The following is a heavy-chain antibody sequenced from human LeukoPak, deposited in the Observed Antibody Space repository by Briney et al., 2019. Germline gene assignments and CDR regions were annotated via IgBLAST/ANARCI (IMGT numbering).Heavy chain of an antibody. CDR1: GGSFSGYY. CDR2: ISTSSRYI. CDR3: ARNNNWNDNHMDV. Sequence: ETLSLTCAVYGGSFSGYYWSWIRQPPGKGLEWVSSISTSSRYIYYGDSVKGRFTISRDNAKNSLYLQMNSLRAEDTAVYYCARNNNWNDNHMDVWGKGTTVTISS. J-gene: IGHJ6*03. D-gene: IGHD1-1*01. V-gene: IGHV3-21*01.